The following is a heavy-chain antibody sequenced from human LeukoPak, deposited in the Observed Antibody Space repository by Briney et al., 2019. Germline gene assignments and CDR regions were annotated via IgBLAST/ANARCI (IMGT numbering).Heavy chain of an antibody. CDR3: TRHGQTDGGFIGR. Sequence: PSETLSLTCTVSGGSISSNSLYWGWIRQPPGKGLEWIGSIYYSGSTYYNPSLNSRVTISVDTSKNQFSLRLSSVTAADTAVYYCTRHGQTDGGFIGRWGQGTLVIVSS. D-gene: IGHD3-16*02. CDR2: IYYSGST. V-gene: IGHV4-39*01. J-gene: IGHJ4*02. CDR1: GGSISSNSLY.